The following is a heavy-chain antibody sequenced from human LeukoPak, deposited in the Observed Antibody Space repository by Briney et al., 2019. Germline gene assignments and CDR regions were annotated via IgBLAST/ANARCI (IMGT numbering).Heavy chain of an antibody. CDR1: GGSISTTAFD. Sequence: PSETLSLTCAVSGGSISTTAFDWAWIRQPPGQGLEWIATISSSGKSYYNPYLMSRVTISVDTSKKQFSLDVTSVTAADTGLFYCARFKGGTGFDYWGRGILVIVS. J-gene: IGHJ4*02. V-gene: IGHV4-39*01. CDR2: ISSSGKS. CDR3: ARFKGGTGFDY. D-gene: IGHD1-26*01.